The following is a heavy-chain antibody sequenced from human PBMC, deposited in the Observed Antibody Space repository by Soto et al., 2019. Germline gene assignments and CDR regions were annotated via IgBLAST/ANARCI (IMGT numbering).Heavy chain of an antibody. CDR3: ARDRENYDSSCYFHYYYYYGMDV. V-gene: IGHV3-33*01. CDR1: EFTFSGYR. J-gene: IGHJ6*02. D-gene: IGHD3-22*01. Sequence: PGGPLRPSCPASEFTFSGYRMHWVRRAPGKGLEGAAVILYDGSNKYYADSVKGRFTISRDNSKNTLYLQMNSLRAEDTAVYYCARDRENYDSSCYFHYYYYYGMDVWGQGTTVTVSS. CDR2: ILYDGSNK.